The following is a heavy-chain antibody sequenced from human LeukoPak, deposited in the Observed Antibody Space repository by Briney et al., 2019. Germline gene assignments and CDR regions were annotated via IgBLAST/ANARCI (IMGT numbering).Heavy chain of an antibody. CDR3: ARDGTPSYTSGWVYMDA. J-gene: IGHJ6*04. CDR2: IRWNSGSI. CDR1: GFTFSSYE. V-gene: IGHV3-48*03. Sequence: GGSLRLSCAASGFTFSSYEMNWVRQAPGKGLEWDSGIRWNSGSIGYADSVKGRFTTSRDNAKNSLYLQMNSLRGEDTAVYYCARDGTPSYTSGWVYMDAWGKGTTVTISS. D-gene: IGHD6-19*01.